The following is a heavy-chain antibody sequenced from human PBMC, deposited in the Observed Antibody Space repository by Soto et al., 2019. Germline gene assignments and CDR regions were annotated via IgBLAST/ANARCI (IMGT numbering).Heavy chain of an antibody. J-gene: IGHJ2*01. CDR1: GVTFKDYG. CDR3: ARDGWGSNWYFDP. D-gene: IGHD3-16*01. CDR2: ISYDGKQT. V-gene: IGHV3-30*03. Sequence: GGSLRLSCGAPGVTFKDYGMHWVRQAPGKGLEWVAVISYDGKQTYYADSVKGRFTISKDKSKRTLFLQMNSLRVDDTAVYYSARDGWGSNWYFDPCGRGTLVTVS.